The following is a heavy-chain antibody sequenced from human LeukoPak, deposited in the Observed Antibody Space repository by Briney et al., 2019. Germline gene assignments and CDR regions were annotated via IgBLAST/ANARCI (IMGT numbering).Heavy chain of an antibody. CDR2: IYSGGST. CDR1: GFTVSSNY. Sequence: GGSLRLSCAASGFTVSSNYMSWVRQAPGKGLEWVSVIYSGGSTYYADSVKGRFTISRDNSKNTLYLQMNSLRAEDTAAYYCARRGSTRSYGYWFDPWGQGTLVTVSS. CDR3: ARRGSTRSYGYWFDP. V-gene: IGHV3-53*01. D-gene: IGHD1-26*01. J-gene: IGHJ5*02.